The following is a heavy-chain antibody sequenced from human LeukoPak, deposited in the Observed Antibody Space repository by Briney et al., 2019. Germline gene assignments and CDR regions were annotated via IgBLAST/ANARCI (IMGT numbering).Heavy chain of an antibody. CDR2: INWNGGST. J-gene: IGHJ4*02. CDR1: GFTFSSYW. Sequence: GGSLRLSCAASGFTFSSYWMSWVRQAPGKGLEWVSGINWNGGSTGYADSVKGRFTISRDNAKNSLYLQMNSLRAEDTGIYYCTRDSPPDYWGQGTLVTVSS. V-gene: IGHV3-20*04. CDR3: TRDSPPDY.